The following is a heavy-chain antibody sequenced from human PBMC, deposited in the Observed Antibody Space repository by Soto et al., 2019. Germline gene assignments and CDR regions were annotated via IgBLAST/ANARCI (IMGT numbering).Heavy chain of an antibody. CDR3: ARVPGP. CDR2: IYHSGST. V-gene: IGHV4-30-2*01. Sequence: SETLSLTCAFSGGSISSGGYSWSWIWQPPGKGLEWIGYIYHSGSTCYNPSLKSRVTISVDRSKNQFSLKLSSVTAADTAVYYCARVPGPWGQGTLVTVSS. CDR1: GGSISSGGYS. J-gene: IGHJ5*02. D-gene: IGHD7-27*01.